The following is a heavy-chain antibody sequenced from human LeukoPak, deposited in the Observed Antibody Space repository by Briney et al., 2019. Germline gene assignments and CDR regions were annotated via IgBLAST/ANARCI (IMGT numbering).Heavy chain of an antibody. CDR1: GGSISSYY. V-gene: IGHV4-4*07. D-gene: IGHD3-3*01. Sequence: PSETLSLTCTVSGGSISSYYWNWIRQPAGKGLEWIGRIYTSGSTNYNPSLKSRVTMSVDTSKNQFSLKLSSVTAADTAVYYCARATVLEWLFVLDYWGRGTLVTVSS. CDR3: ARATVLEWLFVLDY. J-gene: IGHJ4*02. CDR2: IYTSGST.